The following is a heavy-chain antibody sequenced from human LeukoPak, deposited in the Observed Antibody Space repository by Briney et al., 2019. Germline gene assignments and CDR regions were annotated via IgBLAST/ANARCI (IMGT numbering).Heavy chain of an antibody. D-gene: IGHD3-10*01. V-gene: IGHV4-4*07. CDR2: IYTSGST. Sequence: SETLSLTCAVYGGSFSSYYWSWIRQPAGKGLEWIGRIYTSGSTNYNPSLKSRVTMSVDTSKSQFSLKLSSVTAADTAVYYCARDLLWFGELSGDWFDPWGQGTLVTVSS. CDR1: GGSFSSYY. J-gene: IGHJ5*02. CDR3: ARDLLWFGELSGDWFDP.